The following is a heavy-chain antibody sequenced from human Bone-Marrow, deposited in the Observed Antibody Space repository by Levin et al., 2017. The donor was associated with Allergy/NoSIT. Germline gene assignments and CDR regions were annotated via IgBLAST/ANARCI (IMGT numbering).Heavy chain of an antibody. CDR1: GDTLSKLS. CDR2: FDPEDGEM. J-gene: IGHJ5*01. V-gene: IGHV1-24*01. CDR3: ATVTAPNWFDS. D-gene: IGHD2-21*02. Sequence: PGESLKISCKVSGDTLSKLSISWVRQAPGKGLEWMGGFDPEDGEMIYAQKLQGRVTMTEDTSTDTANMELTSLRSEDTAMYFCATVTAPNWFDSWGQGTLVTVSS.